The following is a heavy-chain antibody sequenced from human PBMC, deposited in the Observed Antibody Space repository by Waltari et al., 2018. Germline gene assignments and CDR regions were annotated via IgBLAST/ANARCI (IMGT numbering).Heavy chain of an antibody. J-gene: IGHJ4*02. V-gene: IGHV4-4*02. CDR2: IYRTGKT. D-gene: IGHD2-15*01. CDR1: GDSLTNNFW. CDR3: ARDRGKGLYLDS. Sequence: QVQLRESGPGLVNPSGTLSLTCIVSGDSLTNNFWWSCVRQRPGKSLEWLGQIYRTGKTNYNPSLESRVIVSIDTSNNQLSLKLTSVTAADTAIYYCARDRGKGLYLDSWGQGILVTVSP.